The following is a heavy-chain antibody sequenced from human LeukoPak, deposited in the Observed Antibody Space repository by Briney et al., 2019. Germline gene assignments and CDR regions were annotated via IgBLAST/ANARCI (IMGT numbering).Heavy chain of an antibody. CDR1: GFTFSSYV. Sequence: GGSLRLSCAASGFTFSSYVMHWVRQAPGKGLEWVAIISYDGSNEYYADSVKGRFTISRDNSKNTLYLQMNSLRAADTAVYYCAKVRIQLWDDAFDIWGQGTMVTVSS. J-gene: IGHJ3*02. D-gene: IGHD5-18*01. V-gene: IGHV3-30*04. CDR3: AKVRIQLWDDAFDI. CDR2: ISYDGSNE.